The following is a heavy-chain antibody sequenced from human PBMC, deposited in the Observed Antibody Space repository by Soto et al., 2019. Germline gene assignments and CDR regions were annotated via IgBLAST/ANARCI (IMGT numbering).Heavy chain of an antibody. V-gene: IGHV3-9*01. D-gene: IGHD3-9*01. CDR1: GFKFDDYA. CDR3: AKDIYDILTGYSRGDALDI. J-gene: IGHJ3*02. CDR2: ISWKSGTM. Sequence: EVQLVESGGGLVQPGRSLRLACTASGFKFDDYAMHWVRRAPGKGLEWVSGISWKSGTMIYADSVKGRFTISRDNAKNSLYLQMNSLRTEDTAFYYCAKDIYDILTGYSRGDALDIWGHGTMVTVSS.